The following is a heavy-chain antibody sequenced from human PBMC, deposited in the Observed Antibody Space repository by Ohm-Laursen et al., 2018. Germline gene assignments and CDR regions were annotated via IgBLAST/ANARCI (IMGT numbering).Heavy chain of an antibody. D-gene: IGHD2-15*01. CDR1: GFTFSSYA. CDR3: AKLVVAAIGDFDY. CDR2: ISGSGGST. J-gene: IGHJ4*02. V-gene: IGHV3-23*01. Sequence: LSLTCAASGFTFSSYAMSWVRQAPGKGLEWVSAISGSGGSTYYADSVKGRFTISRDNSKNTLYLQMNSLRAEDTAVYYCAKLVVAAIGDFDYWGQGTLVTVSS.